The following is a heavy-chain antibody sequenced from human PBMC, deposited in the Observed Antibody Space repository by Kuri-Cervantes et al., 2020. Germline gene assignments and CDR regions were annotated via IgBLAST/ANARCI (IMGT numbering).Heavy chain of an antibody. CDR2: ISWNSGSI. D-gene: IGHD2-15*01. J-gene: IGHJ4*02. V-gene: IGHV3-9*01. CDR3: AKASVGAAYFDY. CDR1: GFAFDDYA. Sequence: SCAASGFAFDDYAMHWVRQAPGKGLEWVSGISWNSGSIGYADSVKGRFTTSRDNAKNSLYLEMNSLRVEDTAFYYCAKASVGAAYFDYWGQGTLVTVSS.